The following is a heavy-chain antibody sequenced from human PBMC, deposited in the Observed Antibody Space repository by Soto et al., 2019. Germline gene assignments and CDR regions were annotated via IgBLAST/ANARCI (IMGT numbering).Heavy chain of an antibody. D-gene: IGHD3-22*01. CDR1: GYTFTSYY. Sequence: QVQLVQSGAEVKKPGASVKVSCKASGYTFTSYYMHWVRQAPGQGFEWMGIINPSGGSTSYAQKYHGIVTMTRDTSTSAVYRELSSLRSEDTAVYYCAREKAPAMIVVVNDAFDIWSQGTMVAFSS. V-gene: IGHV1-46*01. CDR2: INPSGGST. J-gene: IGHJ3*02. CDR3: AREKAPAMIVVVNDAFDI.